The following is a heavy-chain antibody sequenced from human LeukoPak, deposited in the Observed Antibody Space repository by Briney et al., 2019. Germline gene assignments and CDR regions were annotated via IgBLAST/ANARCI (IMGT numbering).Heavy chain of an antibody. V-gene: IGHV4-39*07. D-gene: IGHD3-22*01. J-gene: IGHJ6*02. CDR2: IYHSGST. CDR3: ARSPYYDSSGSGTYYYGMDV. CDR1: GGSIRSSYYY. Sequence: SETLSLTCTVSGGSIRSSYYYWGWIRQPPGKGLEWIGSIYHSGSTNYNPSLKSRVTISVDKSKNQFSLKLSSVTAADTAVYYCARSPYYDSSGSGTYYYGMDVWGQGTTVTVSS.